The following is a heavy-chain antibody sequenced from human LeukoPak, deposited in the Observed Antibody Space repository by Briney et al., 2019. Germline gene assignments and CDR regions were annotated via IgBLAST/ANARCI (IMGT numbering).Heavy chain of an antibody. D-gene: IGHD2-15*01. CDR2: IISSSSYI. V-gene: IGHV3-21*01. CDR1: GFTFSTYS. CDR3: ARDPQYCSGGSCYSFDY. Sequence: KPGGSLRPSCAASGFTFSTYSMNWVRQAPGKGLEWVSSIISSSSYIYYADSVKGRFTISRDNAKNSLYLQMNSLRAEDTAVYYCARDPQYCSGGSCYSFDYWGQGTLVTVSS. J-gene: IGHJ4*02.